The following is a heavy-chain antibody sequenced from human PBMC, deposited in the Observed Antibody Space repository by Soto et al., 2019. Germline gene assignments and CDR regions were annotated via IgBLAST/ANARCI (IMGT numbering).Heavy chain of an antibody. D-gene: IGHD3-10*01. CDR3: AKDLFLQGYFGSGNYYALDY. CDR1: GFTFTNYV. Sequence: PGGSLRLSCAASGFTFTNYVMNWVRQAPGKGLEWVSGISGSGTSTWYADSMKGRFTISRDTSKNTLYLQMNSLRAEDTAVYYCAKDLFLQGYFGSGNYYALDYWGQGTLVTVSS. CDR2: ISGSGTST. J-gene: IGHJ4*02. V-gene: IGHV3-23*01.